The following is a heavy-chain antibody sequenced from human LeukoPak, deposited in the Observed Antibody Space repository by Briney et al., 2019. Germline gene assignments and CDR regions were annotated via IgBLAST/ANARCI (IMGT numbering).Heavy chain of an antibody. V-gene: IGHV3-21*01. CDR2: ISSSSSYI. CDR3: ARGSAAGTFDY. CDR1: GFTFSSYS. J-gene: IGHJ4*02. D-gene: IGHD6-13*01. Sequence: GGSLRHSCAASGFTFSSYSMNWVRQPPGKGLEWVSSISSSSSYIYYADSVKGRFTISRDNAKNSLYLQMNSLRAKDTAVYYCARGSAAGTFDYWGQGTLVTVSS.